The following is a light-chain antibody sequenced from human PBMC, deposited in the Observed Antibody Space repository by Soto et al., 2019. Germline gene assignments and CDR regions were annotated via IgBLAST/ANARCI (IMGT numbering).Light chain of an antibody. CDR1: SSNVGSYKL. CDR3: CSSGGSPKYV. CDR2: EVN. J-gene: IGLJ1*01. V-gene: IGLV2-23*02. Sequence: QSAQPHPASLSWSPGHSITISCTGTSSNVGSYKLVSWYQQHPGKAPKLMIFEVNKRPSGVSNRFSGSKSGNTASLTISGLKVEEEADYYCCSSGGSPKYVFGTGTKVTVL.